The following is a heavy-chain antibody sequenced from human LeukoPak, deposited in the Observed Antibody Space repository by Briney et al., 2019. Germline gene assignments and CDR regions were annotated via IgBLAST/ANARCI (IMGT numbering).Heavy chain of an antibody. CDR1: GFTFSGHW. D-gene: IGHD6-19*01. CDR3: TRSGYCSGYAD. V-gene: IGHV3-74*03. CDR2: ITPDGNAA. J-gene: IGHJ4*02. Sequence: GGSLRLSCVASGFTFSGHWMHWVRQVPGKGLMAVSRITPDGNAAAYADSVKGRFTISRDNAKNTLYLEMNSLTAEDTALYHCTRSGYCSGYADWGQGTLVTVSS.